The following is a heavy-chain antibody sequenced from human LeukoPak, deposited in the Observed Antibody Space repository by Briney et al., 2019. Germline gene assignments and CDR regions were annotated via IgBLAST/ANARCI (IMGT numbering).Heavy chain of an antibody. CDR2: IYHSGST. D-gene: IGHD3-10*01. CDR1: GGSISSSSYY. CDR3: ARGRGWSYHIRTFDY. Sequence: SETLSLTCTVSGGSISSSSYYWGWIRQPPGKGLEWIGSIYHSGSTNYNPSLKSRVTISVDTSKNQFSLKLSSVTAADTAVYYCARGRGWSYHIRTFDYWGQGTLVTVSS. J-gene: IGHJ4*02. V-gene: IGHV4-39*07.